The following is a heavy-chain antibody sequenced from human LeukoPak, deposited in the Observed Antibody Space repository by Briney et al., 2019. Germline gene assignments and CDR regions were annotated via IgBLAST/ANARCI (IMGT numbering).Heavy chain of an antibody. CDR2: FFYTGRN. J-gene: IGHJ5*02. CDR1: GGSINSGSYY. V-gene: IGHV4-39*01. Sequence: SETLSLTCTVSGGSINSGSYYWGWVRQPPGKGLEWIGSFFYTGRNYHYNPSLKSRVTISVDTSKNQFSLKLGSVTAADTAVYYCARVKPDTAMVEPWGQGTLVTVSS. CDR3: ARVKPDTAMVEP. D-gene: IGHD5-18*01.